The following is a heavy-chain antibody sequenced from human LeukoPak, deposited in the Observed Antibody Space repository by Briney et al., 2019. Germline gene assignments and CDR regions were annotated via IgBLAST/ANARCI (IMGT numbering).Heavy chain of an antibody. CDR3: ARGQWLSRLFDY. CDR1: GFTFSSNY. Sequence: GGSLRLSCAASGFTFSSNYMSWVRQAPGKGLEWVSVIYSVDSTYYSDSVKGRFTISRDNSKNTLYLQMNSLRAEDTAVYYCARGQWLSRLFDYWGQGTLVTVSS. D-gene: IGHD6-19*01. J-gene: IGHJ4*02. CDR2: IYSVDST. V-gene: IGHV3-66*01.